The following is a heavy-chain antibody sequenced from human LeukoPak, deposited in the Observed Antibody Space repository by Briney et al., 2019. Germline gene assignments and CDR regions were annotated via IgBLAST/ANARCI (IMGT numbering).Heavy chain of an antibody. CDR1: GGSISSSSYY. Sequence: SETLSLTCTVSGGSISSSSYYWGWIRQPPGKGLEWIGSIYYSGSTYYNPSLKSRVTISVDTSKNQFSLKLSSVTAADTAVYYCARALGYCSGGSCYGAFDIWGQGTMVTVSS. D-gene: IGHD2-15*01. CDR2: IYYSGST. V-gene: IGHV4-39*07. J-gene: IGHJ3*02. CDR3: ARALGYCSGGSCYGAFDI.